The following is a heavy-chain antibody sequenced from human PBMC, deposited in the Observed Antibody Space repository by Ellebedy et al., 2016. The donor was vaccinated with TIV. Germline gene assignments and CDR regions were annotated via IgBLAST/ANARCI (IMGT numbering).Heavy chain of an antibody. Sequence: GGSLRLSXAASGFTFSSYAMSWVRQAPGKGLEWVSAISGSGNSTQYADSVKGRFTISRDDSKNTLYLQMNSLRAEDTAVYYCAKDGWLAATHTDWGQGTLVTVSS. CDR2: ISGSGNST. CDR3: AKDGWLAATHTD. CDR1: GFTFSSYA. V-gene: IGHV3-23*01. J-gene: IGHJ4*02. D-gene: IGHD2-15*01.